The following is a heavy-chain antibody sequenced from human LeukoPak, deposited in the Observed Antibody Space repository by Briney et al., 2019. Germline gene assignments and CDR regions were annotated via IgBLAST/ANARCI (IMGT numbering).Heavy chain of an antibody. V-gene: IGHV4-34*01. CDR1: GGSFSGYY. CDR3: ARLTIAGRSDY. Sequence: SETLSLTCAVYGGSFSGYYWSWIRQPPGEGLEWIGEINHSGSTNYNPSLKSRVTISVGTSKNQYSLKLSSVTAADAAVYYCARLTIAGRSDYWGQGTLVTVSS. D-gene: IGHD6-13*01. J-gene: IGHJ4*02. CDR2: INHSGST.